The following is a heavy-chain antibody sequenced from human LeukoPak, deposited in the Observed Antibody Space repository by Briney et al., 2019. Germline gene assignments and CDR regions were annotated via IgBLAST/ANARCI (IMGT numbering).Heavy chain of an antibody. V-gene: IGHV3-7*01. CDR2: IKQDGSEK. J-gene: IGHJ4*02. CDR3: ARDRPYGGKGDFDY. CDR1: GFTFSNAW. D-gene: IGHD4-23*01. Sequence: PGGSLRLSCAASGFTFSNAWMSWVRQAPGKGLEWVANIKQDGSEKYYVDSVKGRFTISRDNAKNSLYLQMNSLRAEDTAVYYCARDRPYGGKGDFDYWGQGTLVTVSS.